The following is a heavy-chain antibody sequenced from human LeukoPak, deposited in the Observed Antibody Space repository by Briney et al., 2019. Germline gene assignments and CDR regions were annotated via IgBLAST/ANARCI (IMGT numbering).Heavy chain of an antibody. V-gene: IGHV4-4*09. J-gene: IGHJ3*02. D-gene: IGHD6-6*01. CDR3: ARRRIAARRDAFDI. Sequence: SGTLSLTCTVSGVSISSHYWSWLRQPPGKGLEWIGYIYISGSTNYHPSLKSRVTISIDTSKSQFSLKLISVTAADTAVYYCARRRIAARRDAFDIWGQGTMVTVSS. CDR2: IYISGST. CDR1: GVSISSHY.